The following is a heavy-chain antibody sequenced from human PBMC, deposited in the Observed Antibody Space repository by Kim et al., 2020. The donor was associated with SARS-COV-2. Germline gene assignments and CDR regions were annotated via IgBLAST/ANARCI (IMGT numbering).Heavy chain of an antibody. J-gene: IGHJ5*02. D-gene: IGHD1-26*01. CDR1: GGSISNHY. CDR2: IYYSGDT. Sequence: ETLSLTCTVSGGSISNHYWSWIRQSPGKGLEWIGYIYYSGDTHFNPSLRSRVTMSVDTSKNQFSLELNSVTAADTAVYFCAKDQTKYQLPGGWFDPWGQGILVTVSS. CDR3: AKDQTKYQLPGGWFDP. V-gene: IGHV4-59*11.